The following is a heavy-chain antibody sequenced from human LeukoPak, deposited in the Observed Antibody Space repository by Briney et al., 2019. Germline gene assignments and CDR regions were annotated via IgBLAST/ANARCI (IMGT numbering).Heavy chain of an antibody. CDR2: ISYDGSNK. CDR1: GFTFSSYG. Sequence: GRSLRLSCAASGFTFSSYGMHWVRQAPGKGLEWVAVISYDGSNKYYADSVKGRFTISRDNSKNTLYLQMNSLRAGDTAVYYCARHRSSTSCYGDAFDIWGQGTMVTVSS. V-gene: IGHV3-30*03. D-gene: IGHD2-2*01. J-gene: IGHJ3*02. CDR3: ARHRSSTSCYGDAFDI.